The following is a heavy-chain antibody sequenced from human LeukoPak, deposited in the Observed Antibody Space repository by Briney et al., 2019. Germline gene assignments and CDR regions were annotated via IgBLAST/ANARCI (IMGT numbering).Heavy chain of an antibody. V-gene: IGHV3-7*01. J-gene: IGHJ4*02. CDR1: GFMFDRYW. D-gene: IGHD6-13*01. CDR2: IKQDGSEK. Sequence: GGSLRLSCVASGFMFDRYWMSWVRQAPGKGLEWVANIKQDGSEKNYVDSVKGRFTISRDNAGNSLFLQMNSLRVEDTAVYYCAREWQGGIAAAGTRIEGDYWGQGTLVAVSS. CDR3: AREWQGGIAAAGTRIEGDY.